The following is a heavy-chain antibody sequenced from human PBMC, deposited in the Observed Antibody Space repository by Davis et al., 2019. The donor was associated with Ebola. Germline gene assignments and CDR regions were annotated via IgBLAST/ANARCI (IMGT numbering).Heavy chain of an antibody. CDR1: GFTFSGYG. CDR3: AKRSVDY. CDR2: IRYDGSNK. V-gene: IGHV3-30*02. Sequence: GESLKISCAASGFTFSGYGMHWVRQAPGKGLEWVAFIRYDGSNKYYADSVKGRFTISRDNSKNTLYLQMNSLRAEDTAVYYCAKRSVDYWGQGTLVTVSS. J-gene: IGHJ4*02.